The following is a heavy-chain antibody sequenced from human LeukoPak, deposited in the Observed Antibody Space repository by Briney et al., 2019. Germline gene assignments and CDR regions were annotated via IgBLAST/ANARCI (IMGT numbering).Heavy chain of an antibody. CDR1: GGSISSSSYY. CDR3: ARRGYDSSGYYRNY. D-gene: IGHD3-22*01. CDR2: IYYSGST. V-gene: IGHV4-39*01. Sequence: SETLSLICTVSGGSISSSSYYWGWIRQPPGKGLEWIGSIYYSGSTYYNPSLKSRVTISVDTSKNQFSLKLSSVTAADTAVYYCARRGYDSSGYYRNYWGQGTLVTVSS. J-gene: IGHJ4*02.